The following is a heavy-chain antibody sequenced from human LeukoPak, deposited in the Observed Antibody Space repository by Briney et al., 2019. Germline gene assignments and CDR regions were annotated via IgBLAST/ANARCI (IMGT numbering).Heavy chain of an antibody. V-gene: IGHV1-2*02. D-gene: IGHD6-13*01. CDR1: GYTFTGYY. Sequence: ASVKVSCKASGYTFTGYYMHWARQAPGQGLEWMGWINPNSGGTNYAQKFQGRVTMTRDTSISTAYMELSRLRSDDTAVYYCARRSASSWHYFDYWGQGTLVTVSS. CDR3: ARRSASSWHYFDY. J-gene: IGHJ4*02. CDR2: INPNSGGT.